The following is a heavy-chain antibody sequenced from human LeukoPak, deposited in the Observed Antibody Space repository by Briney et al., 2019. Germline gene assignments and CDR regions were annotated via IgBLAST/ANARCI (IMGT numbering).Heavy chain of an antibody. V-gene: IGHV3-21*01. J-gene: IGHJ5*02. Sequence: PGGSLRLSCAASGFTFSNFLMNWVRQAPGKGLEWVSSISSSSSYIYYADSVKGRFTISRDNAKNSLYLQMNSLRAEDTAVYYCAGGDTGKYYYDSSGYSWGQGTLVTVSS. CDR2: ISSSSSYI. CDR3: AGGDTGKYYYDSSGYS. D-gene: IGHD3-22*01. CDR1: GFTFSNFL.